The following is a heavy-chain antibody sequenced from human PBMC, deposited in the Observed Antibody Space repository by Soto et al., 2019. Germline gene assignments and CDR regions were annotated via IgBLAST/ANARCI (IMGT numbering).Heavy chain of an antibody. J-gene: IGHJ6*02. CDR2: IYSGGST. CDR3: ARDPGYYGMDV. CDR1: GFTVSSNY. Sequence: EVQLVETGGGLIQPGGSLRLSCAASGFTVSSNYMNWVRQAPGKGLEWVSVIYSGGSTYYADSVRGRFTISRDNSKNTLYLQMNSLRAEDTAMYYCARDPGYYGMDVWGQGTAVTVSS. V-gene: IGHV3-53*02.